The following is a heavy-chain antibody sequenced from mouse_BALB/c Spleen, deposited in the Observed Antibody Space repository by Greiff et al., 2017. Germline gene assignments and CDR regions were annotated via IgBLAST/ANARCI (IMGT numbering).Heavy chain of an antibody. V-gene: IGHV1S81*02. J-gene: IGHJ4*01. CDR1: GYTFTSYW. D-gene: IGHD2-1*01. Sequence: QVQLQQPGAELVKPGASVKLSCKASGYTFTSYWMPWVKQRPGQGLEWIGEINPSNGRTNYNEKFKSKATLTVDKSSSTAYMQLSMLTSEDSAVYYGARERGKRDAMDYWGQGTSVTVSS. CDR3: ARERGKRDAMDY. CDR2: INPSNGRT.